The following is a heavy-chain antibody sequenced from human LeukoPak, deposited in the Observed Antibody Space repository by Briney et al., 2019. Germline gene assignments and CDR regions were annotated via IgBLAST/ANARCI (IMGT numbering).Heavy chain of an antibody. CDR2: FDPGAGEI. V-gene: IGHV1-24*01. CDR1: GDTLSELT. Sequence: ASVNVSCKVSGDTLSELTMHWVRQAPGKGLEGMGGFDPGAGEILYAQQFQGRVTMTEDTSTDTAYRELTSLRSEDSGVYFCAAGGIYSLLDYWGQGTLVTVSS. J-gene: IGHJ4*02. D-gene: IGHD3-10*01. CDR3: AAGGIYSLLDY.